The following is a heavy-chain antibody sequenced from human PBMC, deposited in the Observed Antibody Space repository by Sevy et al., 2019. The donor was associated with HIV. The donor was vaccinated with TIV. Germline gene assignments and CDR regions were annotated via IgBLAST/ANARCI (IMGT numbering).Heavy chain of an antibody. D-gene: IGHD3-22*01. Sequence: GGSLRLSCAASGFTFSSYWMSWVRQAPGKGLEWVANIKQDGSEKYYVDSVKGRFTISRDNAKNSLYLQMNSLRAEDTAVHYCAREANYYDSSGNFDYWGQGTLVTVSS. CDR2: IKQDGSEK. CDR1: GFTFSSYW. V-gene: IGHV3-7*03. CDR3: AREANYYDSSGNFDY. J-gene: IGHJ4*02.